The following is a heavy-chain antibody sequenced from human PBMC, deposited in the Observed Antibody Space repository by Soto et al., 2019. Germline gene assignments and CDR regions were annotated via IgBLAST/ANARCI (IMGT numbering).Heavy chain of an antibody. V-gene: IGHV3-23*01. CDR1: GFTFSSYA. J-gene: IGHJ4*02. Sequence: GGSLRLSCAASGFTFSSYAMTWVRQAPGKGLEWVSGISGSGDSTYYADSVKGRFTISRDDFKNRLFLQMDSLRAEDTALYYCARDWGSDYGGLLDSWGQGTLVTVSS. CDR2: ISGSGDST. D-gene: IGHD4-17*01. CDR3: ARDWGSDYGGLLDS.